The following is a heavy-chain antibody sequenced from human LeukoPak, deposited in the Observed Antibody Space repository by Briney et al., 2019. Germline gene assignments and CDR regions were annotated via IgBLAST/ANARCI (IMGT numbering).Heavy chain of an antibody. CDR1: GYTFTSYD. CDR3: ARFSKSCSSDY. D-gene: IGHD6-13*01. CDR2: MNPNSGNT. J-gene: IGHJ4*02. V-gene: IGHV1-18*01. Sequence: ASVKVSCKASGYTFTSYDINWVRQATGQGLEWMGWMNPNSGNTNYAQKLQGRVTMTTDTSTSTAYMELRSLRSDDTAVYYCARFSKSCSSDYWGQGTLVTVSS.